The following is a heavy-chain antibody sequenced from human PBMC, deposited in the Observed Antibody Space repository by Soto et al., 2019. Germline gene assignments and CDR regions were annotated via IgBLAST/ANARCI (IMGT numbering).Heavy chain of an antibody. Sequence: QVQLVQSGGEVKKPGASVKASCKSSGYTFSTYAISWVRQAPGQGLEWMGWINPDNGKTNYAQRFQGRVTMTTDTSTKTVYMELKSLRSDDTAMYFCARDGSSGYYDDYYYGMDVWGQGTTVTVSS. D-gene: IGHD3-22*01. CDR2: INPDNGKT. J-gene: IGHJ6*02. CDR3: ARDGSSGYYDDYYYGMDV. V-gene: IGHV1-18*01. CDR1: GYTFSTYA.